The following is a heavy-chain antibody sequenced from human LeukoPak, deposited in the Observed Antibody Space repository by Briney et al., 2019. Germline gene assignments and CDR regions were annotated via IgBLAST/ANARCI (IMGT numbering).Heavy chain of an antibody. V-gene: IGHV4-30-2*01. J-gene: IGHJ4*02. CDR2: IYHSGNT. Sequence: PSETLSLTCTVSGASISSGLYYWSWIRQPPGKGLEWIGYIYHSGNTYYNPPLKSRVTISVDTSENQFSLKLSSVTAADTAVYYCARGGDSSGYYFYFDYWGQGTLVTVSS. CDR1: GASISSGLYY. CDR3: ARGGDSSGYYFYFDY. D-gene: IGHD3-22*01.